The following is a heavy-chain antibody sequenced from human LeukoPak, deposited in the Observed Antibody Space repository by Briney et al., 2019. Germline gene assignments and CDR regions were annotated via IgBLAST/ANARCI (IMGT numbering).Heavy chain of an antibody. D-gene: IGHD5-24*01. Sequence: GGSLRLSCAASGFTFSSYSMNWVRQAPGKGLEWVSSISSSSSYIYYADSVKGRFTIPRDNAKNSLYLQMSSLRAEDTAVYYCARDLTPLIQLWPRSLDYNYGMDVWGQGTTVTVSS. J-gene: IGHJ6*02. CDR1: GFTFSSYS. V-gene: IGHV3-21*01. CDR2: ISSSSSYI. CDR3: ARDLTPLIQLWPRSLDYNYGMDV.